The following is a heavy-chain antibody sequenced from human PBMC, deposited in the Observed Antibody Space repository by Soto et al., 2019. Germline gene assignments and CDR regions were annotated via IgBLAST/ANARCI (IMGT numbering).Heavy chain of an antibody. V-gene: IGHV3-23*01. CDR2: ISSDGVSRT. CDR3: ANIKGDLAAQE. Sequence: PGGSLRLSCAASGFTFHSYAMNWVRQAPGKGLEWVSGISSDGVSRTYYADSVKGRLTISRDDSKNTLYLQMDSLRAEDTAIYYCANIKGDLAAQEWGHGTMVTV. CDR1: GFTFHSYA. J-gene: IGHJ4*01. D-gene: IGHD6-13*01.